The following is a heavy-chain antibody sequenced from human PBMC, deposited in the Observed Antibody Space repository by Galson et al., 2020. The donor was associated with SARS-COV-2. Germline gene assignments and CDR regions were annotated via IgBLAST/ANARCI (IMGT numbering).Heavy chain of an antibody. CDR1: GGSLSSGYY. CDR3: VTYSSGWYCFDT. J-gene: IGHJ4*02. CDR2: IYYSGST. V-gene: IGHV4-39*01. D-gene: IGHD6-19*01. Sequence: ETSETLSLTCTVSGGSLSSGYYRGWIRQPPGQGLEWIGNIYYSGSTYYNPSLKSRVTISVDTSKHQFSLQMRSVTAADTSFYYCVTYSSGWYCFDTWGQGTLVTVSS.